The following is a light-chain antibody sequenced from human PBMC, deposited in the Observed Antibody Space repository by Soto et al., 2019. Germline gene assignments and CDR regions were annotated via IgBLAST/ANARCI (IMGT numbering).Light chain of an antibody. V-gene: IGLV7-46*01. J-gene: IGLJ2*01. CDR3: LLSDSGAVV. CDR1: TGAVTSGHY. CDR2: DTS. Sequence: QAVVTQEPSLTVSPGGTVTLTCGSSTGAVTSGHYPYWFQQKPGQAPRTLFYDTSNKHSWTPARFSGSLLGGKAALTLSGAQPEDEAEYYCLLSDSGAVVFGGGTKLTVL.